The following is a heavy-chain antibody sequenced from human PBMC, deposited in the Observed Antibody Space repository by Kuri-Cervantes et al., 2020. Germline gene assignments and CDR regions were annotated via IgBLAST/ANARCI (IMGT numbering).Heavy chain of an antibody. J-gene: IGHJ4*02. Sequence: SVKVSCKASGYTFMNYGLSWVRQAPGQGLEWMGGVIPIFGTANYAQKFQGRVTITTDESTSTAYMELSSLRSEDTAVYYCARGDYYGSGSYYTAGYWGQGTLVTVSS. CDR1: GYTFMNYG. CDR3: ARGDYYGSGSYYTAGY. V-gene: IGHV1-69*05. D-gene: IGHD3-10*01. CDR2: VIPIFGTA.